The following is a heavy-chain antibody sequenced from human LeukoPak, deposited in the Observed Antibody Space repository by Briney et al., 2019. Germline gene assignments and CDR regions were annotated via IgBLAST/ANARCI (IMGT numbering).Heavy chain of an antibody. D-gene: IGHD3-22*01. CDR1: GGSISSSSYY. V-gene: IGHV4-39*07. Sequence: SETLSLTCTVSGGSISSSSYYWSWIRQPPGKGLKWIGSIYYSGSTYYNPSLKSRVTISVDTSKNQFSLKLSSVTAADTAVYYCARDREIVDGSFDYWGQGTLVTVSS. CDR3: ARDREIVDGSFDY. J-gene: IGHJ4*02. CDR2: IYYSGST.